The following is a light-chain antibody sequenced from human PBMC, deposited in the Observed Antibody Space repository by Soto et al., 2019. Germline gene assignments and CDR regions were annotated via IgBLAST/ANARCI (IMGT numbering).Light chain of an antibody. Sequence: EIVLTQSPATLSLSPGERATLSCRASQSVSSYLAWYQQKPGQAPRLLIYDAFNRAAGIPARFTGSGSGTDFTLTICSLEPEDFAVYYCQHRSNWPITFGQGTRLEIK. J-gene: IGKJ5*01. CDR1: QSVSSY. V-gene: IGKV3-11*01. CDR2: DAF. CDR3: QHRSNWPIT.